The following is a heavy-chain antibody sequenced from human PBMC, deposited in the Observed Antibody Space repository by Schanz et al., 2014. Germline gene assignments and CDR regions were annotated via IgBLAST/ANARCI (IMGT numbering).Heavy chain of an antibody. D-gene: IGHD2-15*01. CDR3: AKGMGYCSGGTCYDYYYYGLDV. CDR2: ISSSGSYI. J-gene: IGHJ6*02. CDR1: GFTFSSYK. V-gene: IGHV3-21*04. Sequence: DVQLLESGGGLVQPGGSLRLSCSASGFTFSSYKMNWVRQAPGKGLEWVSSISSSGSYIHYADSVKGRFTISRDNSENTLYLQMNSLSADDTAVFYCAKGMGYCSGGTCYDYYYYGLDVWGQGTTVTVSS.